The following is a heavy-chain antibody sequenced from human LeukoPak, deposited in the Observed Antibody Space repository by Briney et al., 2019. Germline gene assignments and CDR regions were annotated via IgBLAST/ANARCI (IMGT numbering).Heavy chain of an antibody. CDR3: ASLHYDYVWGSYRDAFDI. J-gene: IGHJ3*02. Sequence: PAETLSLTCTVSGGSISSYFWSWIRQPAGKGLAWIGRIYTSGSTNYNPSLKSRVTMSVDTSKNQFSLKLSSVTAADTAVYYCASLHYDYVWGSYRDAFDIWGQGTMVTVSS. D-gene: IGHD3-16*02. V-gene: IGHV4-4*07. CDR2: IYTSGST. CDR1: GGSISSYF.